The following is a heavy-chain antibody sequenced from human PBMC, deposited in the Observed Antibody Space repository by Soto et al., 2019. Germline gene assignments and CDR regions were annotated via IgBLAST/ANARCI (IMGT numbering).Heavy chain of an antibody. V-gene: IGHV4-34*01. Sequence: QVQLQQWGAGLLKPSETLSLTCAVYYGSFSGYYWSWIRQPPGKGLEWIGEINHSGSTNYNPSLKSRVTMSVDTSKNQFSLKLSSVTAADTAVYYCARTSRFDCWGQGSLVTLSS. J-gene: IGHJ4*02. CDR2: INHSGST. D-gene: IGHD6-6*01. CDR3: ARTSRFDC. CDR1: YGSFSGYY.